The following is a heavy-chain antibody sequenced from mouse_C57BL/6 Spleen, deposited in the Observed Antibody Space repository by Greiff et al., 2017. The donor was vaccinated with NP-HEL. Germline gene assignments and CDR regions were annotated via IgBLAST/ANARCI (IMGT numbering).Heavy chain of an antibody. CDR1: GFTFTDYY. CDR3: ARSYTEDYFDY. V-gene: IGHV7-3*01. CDR2: IRNKANGYTT. J-gene: IGHJ2*01. Sequence: EVQVVESGGGLVQPGGSLSLSCAASGFTFTDYYMSWVRQPPGKALEWLGFIRNKANGYTTEYSASVKGRFTISRDNSQSILYLQMNALRAEDSATYYCARSYTEDYFDYWGQGTTLTVSS.